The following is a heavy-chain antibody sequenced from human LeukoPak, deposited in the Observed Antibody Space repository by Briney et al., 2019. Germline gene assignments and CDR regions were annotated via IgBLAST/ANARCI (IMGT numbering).Heavy chain of an antibody. D-gene: IGHD3-10*01. Sequence: PSETLSLTCTVSGGSISSGDYYWSWIRQPPGKGLEWIGYIYYSGSTYYNPSLKSRVTISVDTSKNQFPLKLSSVTAADTAVYYCARGQAGRGDPFDYWGQGTLVTVSS. V-gene: IGHV4-30-4*01. J-gene: IGHJ4*02. CDR2: IYYSGST. CDR1: GGSISSGDYY. CDR3: ARGQAGRGDPFDY.